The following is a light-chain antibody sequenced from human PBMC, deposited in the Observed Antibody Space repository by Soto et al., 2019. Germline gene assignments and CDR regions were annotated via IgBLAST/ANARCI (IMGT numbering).Light chain of an antibody. Sequence: ETVLTQSPATLSLSPGERATLSCRASQPVSSYLAWYQHKPGQAPRLLIYDASNRATGIPARFSGSGSGTDFTLTISSLEPEDFAVYYCHQRSNWPGTFGPGTKVDLK. CDR2: DAS. J-gene: IGKJ3*01. V-gene: IGKV3-11*01. CDR3: HQRSNWPGT. CDR1: QPVSSY.